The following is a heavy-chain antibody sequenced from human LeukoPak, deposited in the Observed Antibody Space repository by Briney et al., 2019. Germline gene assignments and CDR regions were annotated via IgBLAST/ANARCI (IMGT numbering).Heavy chain of an antibody. J-gene: IGHJ4*02. V-gene: IGHV1-2*02. CDR3: APGGAIDY. CDR1: GYTFTDYW. Sequence: ASVKVSCKASGYTFTDYWMHWVRQAPGQGLEWMGWINPNSGGTKYAQKFQGRVTMTRDTSISTAYMALSRLRSDDKAMYDCAPGGAIDYWGQGTLVTVSS. CDR2: INPNSGGT. D-gene: IGHD3-10*01.